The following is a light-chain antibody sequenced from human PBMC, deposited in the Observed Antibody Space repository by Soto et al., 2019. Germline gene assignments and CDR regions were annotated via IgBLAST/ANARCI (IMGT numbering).Light chain of an antibody. Sequence: DIQMTQSPSTLSASVGDRVTITCRASQSISSWLAWYQQKPGKAPKLLIYDASSLASGVPSRFSGSGSGTEFTLTISSLQPDDFATYSCQQYNSYPYTFGQGTKLEIK. V-gene: IGKV1-5*01. CDR3: QQYNSYPYT. CDR2: DAS. CDR1: QSISSW. J-gene: IGKJ2*01.